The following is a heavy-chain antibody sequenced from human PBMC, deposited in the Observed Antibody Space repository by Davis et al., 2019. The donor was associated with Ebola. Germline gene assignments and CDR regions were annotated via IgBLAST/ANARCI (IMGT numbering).Heavy chain of an antibody. V-gene: IGHV3-23*01. J-gene: IGHJ3*02. CDR3: AKLKKAILGAFDI. D-gene: IGHD3-3*01. CDR1: GFSFSDYS. Sequence: GESLKISCAASGFSFSDYSMNWVRQAPGKGPEWVSYINSGGTTYYADSVKGRFTISRDNSKNTLYLQMNSLRAEDTAVYYCAKLKKAILGAFDIWGQGTMVTVSS. CDR2: INSGGTT.